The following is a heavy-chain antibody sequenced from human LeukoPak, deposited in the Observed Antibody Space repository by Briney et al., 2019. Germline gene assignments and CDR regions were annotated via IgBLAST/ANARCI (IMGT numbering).Heavy chain of an antibody. CDR3: ARYDSSGYYYNWFDP. CDR2: IYYSGST. J-gene: IGHJ5*02. CDR1: GGSISSGGYY. V-gene: IGHV4-31*03. D-gene: IGHD3-22*01. Sequence: SETLSLTCTVSGGSISSGGYYWSWIRQHPGKGLEWIGYIYYSGSTYYNPSLKSRVTISVDTSKNQFSLKLSSVTAADTAVYYCARYDSSGYYYNWFDPWGQGTLVTVSS.